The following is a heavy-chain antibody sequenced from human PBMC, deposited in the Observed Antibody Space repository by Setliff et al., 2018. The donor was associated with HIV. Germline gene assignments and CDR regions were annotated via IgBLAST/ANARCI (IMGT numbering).Heavy chain of an antibody. Sequence: ASVKVSCKASGYTFTGYYMHWVRQAPGQGLEWMGWISGYNGHTNLGQKFQGRVTMTTDTSTNMAYMELRSLKFDDTAVYYCARLGSGWSDSYYYAMDVWGQGTTVTVSS. D-gene: IGHD6-19*01. J-gene: IGHJ6*02. CDR2: ISGYNGHT. CDR1: GYTFTGYY. V-gene: IGHV1-18*04. CDR3: ARLGSGWSDSYYYAMDV.